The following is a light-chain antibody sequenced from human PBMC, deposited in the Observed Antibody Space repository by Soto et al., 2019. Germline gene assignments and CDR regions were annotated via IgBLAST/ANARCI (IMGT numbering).Light chain of an antibody. CDR1: QSVTNS. CDR2: DAS. J-gene: IGKJ4*01. Sequence: EILLTQSPVTLSLSPGERASLSCRASQSVTNSLAWYQQKPVQAPRLLVYDASNRATGIPTRFSGSGSGTDFTLTISNLEPEDFAVYYCQQHISWPLTFGGGTKVDIK. V-gene: IGKV3-11*01. CDR3: QQHISWPLT.